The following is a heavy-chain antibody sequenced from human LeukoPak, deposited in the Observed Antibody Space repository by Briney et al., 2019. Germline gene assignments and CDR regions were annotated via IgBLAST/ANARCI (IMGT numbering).Heavy chain of an antibody. CDR1: GYTFTSYD. Sequence: SVKVSCKASGYTFTSYDINWVRQATGQGLEWMGRIIPIFGIANYAQKFQGRVTITADKSTSTAYMELSSLRSEDTAVYYCAREYSGYERGSDYWGQGTLVTVSS. CDR2: IIPIFGIA. CDR3: AREYSGYERGSDY. D-gene: IGHD5-12*01. J-gene: IGHJ4*02. V-gene: IGHV1-69*04.